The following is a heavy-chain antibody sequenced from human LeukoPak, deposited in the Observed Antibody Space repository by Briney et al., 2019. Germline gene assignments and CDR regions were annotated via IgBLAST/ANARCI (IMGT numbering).Heavy chain of an antibody. J-gene: IGHJ4*02. CDR1: GGSISSSSYY. D-gene: IGHD1-26*01. Sequence: RPSETLSLTCTVSGGSISSSSYYWGWIRQPPGKGLEWIGSIYYSGSTYYNPSLKSRVTISVDTSKNQFSLKLSSVTAADTAVYYCARRMRELLPYRRFKPFDYWGQGTLVTVSS. CDR2: IYYSGST. CDR3: ARRMRELLPYRRFKPFDY. V-gene: IGHV4-39*07.